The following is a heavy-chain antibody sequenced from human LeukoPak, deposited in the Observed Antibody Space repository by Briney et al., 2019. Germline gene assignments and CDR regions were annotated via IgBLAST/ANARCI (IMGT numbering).Heavy chain of an antibody. CDR1: GFTFSTYA. Sequence: GGSLRLSCAASGFTFSTYAMTWVRQAPGKGLEWVAGISFSGGSTDYADSVKGRFAISRDNSKNRLYLQMNSLRVEDTAVYYCAKDWAVVVPGVWVGLDYWGQGTLVTVSS. CDR2: ISFSGGST. CDR3: AKDWAVVVPGVWVGLDY. V-gene: IGHV3-23*01. J-gene: IGHJ4*02. D-gene: IGHD2-2*01.